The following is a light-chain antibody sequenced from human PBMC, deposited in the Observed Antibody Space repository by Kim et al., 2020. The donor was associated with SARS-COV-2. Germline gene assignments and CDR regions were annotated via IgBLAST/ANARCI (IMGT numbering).Light chain of an antibody. J-gene: IGLJ3*02. CDR3: AAWDDSLSGWV. CDR1: SSNIGNNY. Sequence: ELTQPPSASGTPGQRVTISCSGSSSNIGNNYVYWYQQLPRTAPKLLIYRNNQRPSGVPDRFSGSKSGTSASLAISGLRSEDEADYYCAAWDDSLSGWVFGGGTQLTVL. V-gene: IGLV1-47*01. CDR2: RNN.